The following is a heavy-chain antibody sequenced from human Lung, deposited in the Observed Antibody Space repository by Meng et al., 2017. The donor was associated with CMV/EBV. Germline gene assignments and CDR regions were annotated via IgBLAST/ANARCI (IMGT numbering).Heavy chain of an antibody. J-gene: IGHJ4*02. D-gene: IGHD2/OR15-2a*01. V-gene: IGHV1-69*10. Sequence: QVQLVQSGAEVKKPGSSVKVACKTSGGSFSTYTFSWVRQAPGEGLEWMGGLIPVLNKAQSAPRFQDRVTFTADETTTTAYMELSSLTFEDTAVYFCARGRGNQPLFDFWGQGTLVTVSS. CDR2: LIPVLNKA. CDR3: ARGRGNQPLFDF. CDR1: GGSFSTYT.